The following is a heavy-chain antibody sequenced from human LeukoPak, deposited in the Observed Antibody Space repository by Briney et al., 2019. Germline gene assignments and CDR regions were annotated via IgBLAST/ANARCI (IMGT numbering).Heavy chain of an antibody. J-gene: IGHJ4*02. V-gene: IGHV7-4-1*02. CDR2: INTNTGNP. CDR3: ARGVEDTGDY. Sequence: ASVKVSCRASGYTFTTYALNWVRQAPGQGLEWMGWINTNTGNPTYAQGFTGRFVFSVDTSVSTAYLQISSLKAEDTAVYYCARGVEDTGDYWGQGTLVTVSS. D-gene: IGHD2-15*01. CDR1: GYTFTTYA.